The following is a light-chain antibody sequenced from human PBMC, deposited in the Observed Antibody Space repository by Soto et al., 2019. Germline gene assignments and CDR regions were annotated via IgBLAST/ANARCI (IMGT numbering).Light chain of an antibody. CDR1: SSDVVGYNY. Sequence: QSVLTQPASVSGSPGQSITISCTGTSSDVVGYNYVSWYQHHPGKAPKLRIFDVSNRPSGVSNRFSGSKSGNTASLTISGLQPEDEADYYCSSYTTSNTRQIVFVTGTKVTV. J-gene: IGLJ1*01. CDR2: DVS. V-gene: IGLV2-14*03. CDR3: SSYTTSNTRQIV.